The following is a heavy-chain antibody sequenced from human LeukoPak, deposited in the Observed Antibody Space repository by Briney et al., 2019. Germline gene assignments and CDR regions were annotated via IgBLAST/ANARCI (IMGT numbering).Heavy chain of an antibody. V-gene: IGHV4-59*01. CDR3: AIVRIWSGQAFDY. CDR1: GVSICSYY. J-gene: IGHJ4*02. D-gene: IGHD3-3*01. CDR2: IYYSGST. Sequence: SETLSLTCTVSGVSICSYYWSWIRQPPGKGLEWSGYIYYSGSTNYNPSLKSRVTISVDTSKNQFSLKLSSVTAADTAVYYCAIVRIWSGQAFDYWGQGTLVTVSS.